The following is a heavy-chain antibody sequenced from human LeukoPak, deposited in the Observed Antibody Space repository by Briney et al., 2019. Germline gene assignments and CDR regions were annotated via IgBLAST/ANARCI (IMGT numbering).Heavy chain of an antibody. CDR1: GGTFSNYA. J-gene: IGHJ3*02. D-gene: IGHD6-19*01. CDR2: IIPIFGTA. CDR3: ASVIAVADADAFDI. V-gene: IGHV1-69*13. Sequence: EASVKVSCKASGGTFSNYAISWVRQALGQGLEWMGGIIPIFGTANYAQKFQGRVTITADESTSTAYMELSSLRSEDTAVYYCASVIAVADADAFDIWGQGTMVTVSS.